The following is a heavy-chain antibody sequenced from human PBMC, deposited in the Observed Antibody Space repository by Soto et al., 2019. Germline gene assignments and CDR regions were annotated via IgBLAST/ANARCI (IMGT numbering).Heavy chain of an antibody. V-gene: IGHV3-30*18. CDR1: GFSFITYG. Sequence: GGSLRLSCAASGFSFITYGMHWVRQAPGKGLEWVALISYDGSNKYYADSVKGRFTISRDNSKNTLYLQMNSLKAEDTAVYYCAKTRRNFWTGYQYLYYAMDVWGQGTTVTVSS. J-gene: IGHJ6*02. D-gene: IGHD3-3*01. CDR2: ISYDGSNK. CDR3: AKTRRNFWTGYQYLYYAMDV.